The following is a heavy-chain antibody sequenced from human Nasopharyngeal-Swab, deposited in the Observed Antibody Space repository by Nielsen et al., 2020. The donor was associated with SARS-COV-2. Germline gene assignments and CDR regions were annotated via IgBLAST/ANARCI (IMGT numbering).Heavy chain of an antibody. CDR2: IYYSGST. CDR3: ARVVMVYAIYWFDP. V-gene: IGHV4-59*01. Sequence: WIRQPPGKGLEWIGYIYYSGSTNYNPSLKSRVTISVDTSKNQFSLKLGPVTAADTAVYYCARVVMVYAIYWFDPWGQGTLVTVSS. D-gene: IGHD2-8*01. J-gene: IGHJ5*02.